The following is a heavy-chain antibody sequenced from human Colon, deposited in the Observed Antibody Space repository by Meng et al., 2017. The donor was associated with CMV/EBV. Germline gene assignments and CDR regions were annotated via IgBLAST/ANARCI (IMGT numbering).Heavy chain of an antibody. J-gene: IGHJ4*02. Sequence: GESLKISCAASGFTFASHTMTWVRQAPGKGLEWVSAISGSGGSTYYADSVKGRFTISSYNSKNTLYLQMNSLRAEDTAVYYCAKTRRYGYPARSVVVYWGQGTLVTVSS. CDR2: ISGSGGST. CDR3: AKTRRYGYPARSVVVY. D-gene: IGHD5-18*01. V-gene: IGHV3-23*01. CDR1: GFTFASHT.